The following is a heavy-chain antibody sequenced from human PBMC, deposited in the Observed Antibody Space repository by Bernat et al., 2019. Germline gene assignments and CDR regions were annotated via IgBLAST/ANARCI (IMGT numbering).Heavy chain of an antibody. J-gene: IGHJ4*02. D-gene: IGHD3-10*01. CDR2: IYHSGSA. CDR3: ARIHYYGSGTIPPYFDY. V-gene: IGHV4-59*08. CDR1: GDSITTYY. Sequence: QVQLQESGPGLVKPSETLSLTCTVSGDSITTYYWSWIRQPPGKGLEYIGYIYHSGSANYNPSLKSRVTISEDTSKNQFSLKLSSVTAADTAVYYCARIHYYGSGTIPPYFDYWGQGTLVTVSS.